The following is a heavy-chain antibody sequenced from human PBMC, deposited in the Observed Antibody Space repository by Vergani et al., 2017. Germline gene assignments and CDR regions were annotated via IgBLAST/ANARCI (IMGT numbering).Heavy chain of an antibody. CDR3: ARDSYYGVYYYGMDV. D-gene: IGHD4-17*01. CDR1: GFTFSSYS. J-gene: IGHJ6*02. Sequence: EVQLVESGGGLVQPGGSLRLSCAASGFTFSSYSMNWVRQAPGKGLEWVSYISSSSSTIYYADSVKGRFTISRDNAKNSLYLQMNSLRAEDTAVYYCARDSYYGVYYYGMDVWGQGTTVTVSS. CDR2: ISSSSSTI. V-gene: IGHV3-48*01.